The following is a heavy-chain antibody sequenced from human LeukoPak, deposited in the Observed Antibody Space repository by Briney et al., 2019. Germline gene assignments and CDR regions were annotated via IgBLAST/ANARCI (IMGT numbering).Heavy chain of an antibody. CDR1: GLSVSSNY. V-gene: IGHV3-66*01. J-gene: IGHJ6*02. CDR3: ATKGGSSNYYGMDV. D-gene: IGHD2-15*01. CDR2: IYSGDRT. Sequence: PGGSLRLSCAVSGLSVSSNYLSWVRQAPGKGLEWVSFIYSGDRTFYADSVKGRFTISRDNSKNTLYLQMNSLRAEDTAVYYCATKGGSSNYYGMDVWGQGTTVTVSS.